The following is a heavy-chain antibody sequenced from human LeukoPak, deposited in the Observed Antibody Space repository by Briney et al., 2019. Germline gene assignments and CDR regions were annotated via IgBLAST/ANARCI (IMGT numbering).Heavy chain of an antibody. Sequence: PSDTLSLTCAVYGGSFSGYYWSWIRQPPGKGLEWIGEINHSGSTNYNPSLKSRVTISVDTSKNQFSLKLSSVTAADTAVYYCARKSSGYYYSRGYFDYWGQGTLVTVSS. V-gene: IGHV4-34*01. CDR3: ARKSSGYYYSRGYFDY. CDR2: INHSGST. D-gene: IGHD3-22*01. J-gene: IGHJ4*02. CDR1: GGSFSGYY.